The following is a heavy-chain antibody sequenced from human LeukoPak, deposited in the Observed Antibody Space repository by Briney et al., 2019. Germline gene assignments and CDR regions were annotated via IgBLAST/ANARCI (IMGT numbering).Heavy chain of an antibody. J-gene: IGHJ4*02. CDR1: GDPISSFY. D-gene: IGHD6-19*01. Sequence: PSETLSLTCTVSGDPISSFYWSWIRQPAGKGLEWIGRIYGSGSAKYNPSLKSRGTISVDTSKNQISLKLTSVTAADTAVYFCARERYSRGWYPFEFWGQGTLVTVSS. V-gene: IGHV4-4*07. CDR2: IYGSGSA. CDR3: ARERYSRGWYPFEF.